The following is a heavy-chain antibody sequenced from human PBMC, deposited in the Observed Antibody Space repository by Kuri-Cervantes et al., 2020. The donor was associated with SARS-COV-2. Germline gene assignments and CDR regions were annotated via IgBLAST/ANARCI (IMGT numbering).Heavy chain of an antibody. Sequence: VESLKTSCKGSGYSFTSYWIGWVRQMPGKGLEWMGIIYPGDADTRYSPSFQGQVTISADKSINTAYLQWNSLEASDTATYYCARRNDILTGADYWGQGTLVTVSS. CDR3: ARRNDILTGADY. CDR2: IYPGDADT. CDR1: GYSFTSYW. V-gene: IGHV5-51*01. J-gene: IGHJ4*02. D-gene: IGHD3-9*01.